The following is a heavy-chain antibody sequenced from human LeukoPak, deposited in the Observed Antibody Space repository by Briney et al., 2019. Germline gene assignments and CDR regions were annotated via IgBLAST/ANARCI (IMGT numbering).Heavy chain of an antibody. Sequence: PSETLSLTCTVSGGSISSGGYYWSWIRQHPGKGLEWIGYIYYSGSTYYNPSLKSRVTISVDTSKNQFSLKLSSVTAADTAVYYCARHPRLYDAFDIWGQGTMVTVSS. V-gene: IGHV4-31*03. CDR1: GGSISSGGYY. J-gene: IGHJ3*02. CDR3: ARHPRLYDAFDI. CDR2: IYYSGST.